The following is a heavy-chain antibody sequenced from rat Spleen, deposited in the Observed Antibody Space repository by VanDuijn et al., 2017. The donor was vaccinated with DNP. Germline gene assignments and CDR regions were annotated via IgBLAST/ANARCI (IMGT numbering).Heavy chain of an antibody. CDR1: GFTFSYYG. CDR2: ISASGVST. CDR3: TTDFERGY. V-gene: IGHV5-19*01. Sequence: EVQLVGSGGGLVQSGRSLKLSCAASGFTFSYYGMAWVRQAPKKGLEWVASISASGVSTSYRDSVKGRFTISRDNAKSILYLQMDSLRSEDTATYYCTTDFERGYWGQGVMVTVSS. J-gene: IGHJ2*01. D-gene: IGHD1-11*01.